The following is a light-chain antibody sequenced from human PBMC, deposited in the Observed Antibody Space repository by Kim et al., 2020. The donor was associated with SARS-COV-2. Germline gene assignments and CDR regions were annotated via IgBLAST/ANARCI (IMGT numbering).Light chain of an antibody. J-gene: IGKJ1*01. Sequence: DIQMTQSTSTLSASVGDRVTITCRASQNIDNYLAWFQQKPEKAPKLLIYDASSLESGVPSRFSGSGSGTEFTLTISSLQPDDFATYYCQQYNSYWTFGQGTKVDIK. V-gene: IGKV1-5*01. CDR1: QNIDNY. CDR3: QQYNSYWT. CDR2: DAS.